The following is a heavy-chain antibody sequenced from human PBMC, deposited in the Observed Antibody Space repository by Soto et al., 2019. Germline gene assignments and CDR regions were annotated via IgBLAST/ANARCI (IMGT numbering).Heavy chain of an antibody. CDR2: IYYSGST. V-gene: IGHV4-39*01. CDR3: ARHGEGMITFGGVIDPFDY. J-gene: IGHJ4*02. CDR1: CGSISSSSYY. D-gene: IGHD3-16*02. Sequence: SETLSLTCTVSCGSISSSSYYWGWIRQPPGRGLEWIGSIYYSGSTYYNPSLKSRVTISVDTSKNQFSLKLSSVTAADTAVYYCARHGEGMITFGGVIDPFDYWGQGTLVTVSS.